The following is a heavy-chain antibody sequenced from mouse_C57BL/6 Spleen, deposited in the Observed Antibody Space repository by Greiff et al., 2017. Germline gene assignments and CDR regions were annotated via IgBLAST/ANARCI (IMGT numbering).Heavy chain of an antibody. CDR2: ISNGGGST. J-gene: IGHJ2*01. CDR1: GFTFSDYY. CDR3: ARSSSYYFDD. Sequence: EVMLVESGGGLVQPGGSLKLSCAASGFTFSDYYMYWVRQTPEKRLEWVAYISNGGGSTYYPDTVKGRFTISRDNAKNTLYLQMSRLKSEDTAMYYCARSSSYYFDDWGQGTTLTVSS. D-gene: IGHD1-1*01. V-gene: IGHV5-12*01.